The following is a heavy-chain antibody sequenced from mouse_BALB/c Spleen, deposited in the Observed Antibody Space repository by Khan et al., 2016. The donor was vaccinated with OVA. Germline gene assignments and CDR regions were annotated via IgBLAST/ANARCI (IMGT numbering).Heavy chain of an antibody. D-gene: IGHD2-2*01. Sequence: EVQLVESGGGLVKLGGSLKLSCAASGFTFSSYYMSWIRQTPEKRLELVAAIKSNGATTYYRDTVKGRFIISRDNAKNTLYLQMNSLKSEDTALYYGGRHYGYDGEFAYWGQGTPVTVSS. CDR2: IKSNGATT. V-gene: IGHV5-6-2*01. CDR1: GFTFSSYY. CDR3: GRHYGYDGEFAY. J-gene: IGHJ3*01.